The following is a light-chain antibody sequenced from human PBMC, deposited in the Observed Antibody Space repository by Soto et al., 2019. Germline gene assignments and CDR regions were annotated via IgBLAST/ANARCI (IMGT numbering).Light chain of an antibody. Sequence: QSALTQPPSASGTPGQRVTISCSGSSSNIGSNTVNWYQQVPGTAPKLLIQSNNQRPSGVSDRFSGSKSGTSASLAISGLRSEDEAEYYCAAWDDSLSGRYVFGTGTKVTVL. CDR2: SNN. CDR1: SSNIGSNT. V-gene: IGLV1-44*01. J-gene: IGLJ1*01. CDR3: AAWDDSLSGRYV.